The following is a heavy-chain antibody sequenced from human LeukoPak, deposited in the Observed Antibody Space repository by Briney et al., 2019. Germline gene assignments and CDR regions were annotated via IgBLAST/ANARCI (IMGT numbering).Heavy chain of an antibody. J-gene: IGHJ4*02. CDR1: GFTFSSYA. CDR2: ISGSGGST. CDR3: AKAGEEPSGYYLDY. Sequence: GGSLRRYYAASGFTFSSYAMIWVRQAPGNGLEGVSAISGSGGSTYYAYSVKGRFTISRDNSKNTLYLQMNSLRAEDTAVYYCAKAGEEPSGYYLDYWGQGTLVTVSS. V-gene: IGHV3-23*01. D-gene: IGHD3-22*01.